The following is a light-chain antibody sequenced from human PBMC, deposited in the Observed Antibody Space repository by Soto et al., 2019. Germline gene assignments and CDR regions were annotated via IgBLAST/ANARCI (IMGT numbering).Light chain of an antibody. CDR2: GAS. V-gene: IGKV3-15*01. CDR3: QHYNNWPRT. J-gene: IGKJ1*01. Sequence: EIVMTQSPATLSVSPGERATLSCRASQSVSSNLAWYQQKPGQAPRLLIYGASTRATGIPARFNGSGSGTEFTLTISSLQSEDFAVYYCQHYNNWPRTFGQGTKVEIK. CDR1: QSVSSN.